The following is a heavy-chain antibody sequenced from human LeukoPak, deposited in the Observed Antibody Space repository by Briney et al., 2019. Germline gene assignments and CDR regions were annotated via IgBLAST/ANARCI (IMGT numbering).Heavy chain of an antibody. CDR1: GFTFSNAW. CDR3: KGDILTGERFDI. V-gene: IGHV3-15*01. CDR2: IKSKTDGGTT. D-gene: IGHD3-9*01. Sequence: GGSLRLSCAASGFTFSNAWMSWVRQAPGKGLEWVCRIKSKTDGGTTDYAAPVKGRFTISRDDSKNTLYLQMNSLKTEDTAVYYCKGDILTGERFDIWGQGTMVTVSS. J-gene: IGHJ3*02.